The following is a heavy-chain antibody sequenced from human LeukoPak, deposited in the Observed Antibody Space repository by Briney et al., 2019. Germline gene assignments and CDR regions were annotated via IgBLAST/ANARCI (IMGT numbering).Heavy chain of an antibody. CDR2: ISKSGTSI. J-gene: IGHJ4*02. CDR1: GFNFSDYY. Sequence: PGGSLRLSCAASGFNFSDYYMSWIRQTPEKGLEWISYISKSGTSIYYADSVKGRFTISRDNANNSLYLQMDGLRGDETALYYCVRGKRSYDFWGQGTLVTVSS. V-gene: IGHV3-11*01. D-gene: IGHD4-17*01. CDR3: VRGKRSYDF.